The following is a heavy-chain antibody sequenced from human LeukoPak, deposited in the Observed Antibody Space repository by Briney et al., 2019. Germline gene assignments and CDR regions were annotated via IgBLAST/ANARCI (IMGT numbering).Heavy chain of an antibody. CDR1: GFTFSDHA. D-gene: IGHD2/OR15-2a*01. J-gene: IGHJ4*02. CDR2: VGIAAGT. V-gene: IGHV3-13*01. Sequence: GGSLRLSCAASGFTFSDHAMHRVRQAPGKGLEWVSAVGIAAGTFYPGSVKGRFTISRENAKNSSYLQMNSLRVEDTAVYYCVRQKKSHENFDDWGQGTLVTVSS. CDR3: VRQKKSHENFDD.